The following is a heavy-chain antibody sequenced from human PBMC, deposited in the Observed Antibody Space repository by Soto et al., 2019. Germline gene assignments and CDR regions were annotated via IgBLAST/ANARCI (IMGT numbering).Heavy chain of an antibody. Sequence: PSETLSLTCAVYGGSISGYYWSWIRQPPGKGLEWIGEINHSGSTNYNPSLKSRVTISVDTSKNQFSLKLSSVTAADTAVYYCARHGGDYVTYYYYYYMDVWGKGTTVTVSS. CDR1: GGSISGYY. CDR2: INHSGST. D-gene: IGHD4-17*01. CDR3: ARHGGDYVTYYYYYYMDV. J-gene: IGHJ6*03. V-gene: IGHV4-34*01.